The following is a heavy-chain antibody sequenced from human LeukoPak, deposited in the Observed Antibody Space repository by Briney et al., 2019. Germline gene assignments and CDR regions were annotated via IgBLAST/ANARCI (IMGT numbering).Heavy chain of an antibody. V-gene: IGHV3-30*02. Sequence: GGSLRLSCAASGFTFSSYGMHWVRQAPGKGLEWVAFIRYDGGNKYYADSAKGRFTISRDNSKNTLYLQMNSLRAEDTAVYYCAKCGDDSSYYYYYYMDVWGKGTTVTVSS. D-gene: IGHD6-13*01. J-gene: IGHJ6*03. CDR3: AKCGDDSSYYYYYYMDV. CDR2: IRYDGGNK. CDR1: GFTFSSYG.